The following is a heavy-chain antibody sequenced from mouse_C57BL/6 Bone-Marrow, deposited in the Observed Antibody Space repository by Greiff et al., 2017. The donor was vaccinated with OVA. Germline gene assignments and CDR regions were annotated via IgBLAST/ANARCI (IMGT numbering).Heavy chain of an antibody. V-gene: IGHV1-82*01. CDR1: GYAFSSSW. CDR2: IYPGDGDT. Sequence: VKLQESGPELVKPGASVKISCKASGYAFSSSWMNWVKQRPGKGLEWIGRIYPGDGDTNYNGKFKGKATLTADKSSSTAYMQLSSLTSEDSAVYFCARRGEAYWGQGTLVTVSA. J-gene: IGHJ3*01. CDR3: ARRGEAY.